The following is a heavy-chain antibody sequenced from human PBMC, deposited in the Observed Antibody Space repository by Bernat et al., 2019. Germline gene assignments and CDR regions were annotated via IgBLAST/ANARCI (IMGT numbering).Heavy chain of an antibody. V-gene: IGHV4-31*03. CDR1: GGSISSGGYY. CDR3: ARCTRGGTANTKFDP. D-gene: IGHD6-25*01. J-gene: IGHJ5*02. CDR2: IYYSGST. Sequence: QVQLQESGPGLVKPSQTLSLTCTVSGGSISSGGYYWSWIRQHPGKGLEWIGYIYYSGSTYYNPSLKCRVTISVNTSKNQFTLKLISVTAADTAVYYCARCTRGGTANTKFDPWGQGTLVTVSS.